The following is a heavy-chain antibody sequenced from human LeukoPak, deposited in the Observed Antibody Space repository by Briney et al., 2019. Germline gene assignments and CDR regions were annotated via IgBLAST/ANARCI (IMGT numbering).Heavy chain of an antibody. Sequence: PGGSLRLSCAASGFIFSDYAMHWLRQAPGKGLDWVAVISFHGGNQFYADSVKGRFTISRDNSKSTLYLQMNSLRPEDTAVYYCARGGARRVFDAWGQGTMVTVSS. CDR2: ISFHGGNQ. CDR1: GFIFSDYA. J-gene: IGHJ3*01. CDR3: ARGGARRVFDA. D-gene: IGHD2-15*01. V-gene: IGHV3-30-3*01.